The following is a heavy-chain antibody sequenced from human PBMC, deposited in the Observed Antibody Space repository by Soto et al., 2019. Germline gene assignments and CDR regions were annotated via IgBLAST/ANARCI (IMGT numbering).Heavy chain of an antibody. J-gene: IGHJ4*02. CDR1: GFSLSDYH. V-gene: IGHV3-11*06. CDR2: ISRRSDDT. Sequence: GVSLRLSCAASGFSLSDYHMSCLRQAPGKGLEWVSYISRRSDDTDYEDSVKGRLTISRENAKNSLYLQMNSLRAEDTAVYYCARGGLNYFDYWGEGTLVTVSS. CDR3: ARGGLNYFDY.